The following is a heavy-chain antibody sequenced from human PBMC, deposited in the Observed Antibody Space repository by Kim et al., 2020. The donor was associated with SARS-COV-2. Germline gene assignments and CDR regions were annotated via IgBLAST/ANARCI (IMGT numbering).Heavy chain of an antibody. D-gene: IGHD6-13*01. CDR3: ARPHHIAAADHRTYFDY. CDR1: GGTFSSYA. J-gene: IGHJ4*02. Sequence: SVKVSCKASGGTFSSYAISWVRQAPGQGLGWMGGIIPIFGTANYAQKFQGRVTITADESTSTAYMELSSLRSEDTAVYYCARPHHIAAADHRTYFDYWGQGTLVTVSS. CDR2: IIPIFGTA. V-gene: IGHV1-69*13.